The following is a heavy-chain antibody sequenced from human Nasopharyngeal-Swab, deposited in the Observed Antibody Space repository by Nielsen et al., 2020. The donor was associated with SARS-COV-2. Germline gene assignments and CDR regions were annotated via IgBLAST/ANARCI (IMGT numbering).Heavy chain of an antibody. CDR1: GFTFSSYA. V-gene: IGHV3-30-3*01. CDR3: ARDWAHYYGSGALLLWWFDP. Sequence: GGSLRLSCAASGFTFSSYAMHWLRQAPGKGLERVAVISYDGSNKYYADSVKGRFTISRDNSKNTLYLQMNSLRAEDTAVYYCARDWAHYYGSGALLLWWFDPWGQGTLVTVSS. CDR2: ISYDGSNK. D-gene: IGHD3-10*01. J-gene: IGHJ5*02.